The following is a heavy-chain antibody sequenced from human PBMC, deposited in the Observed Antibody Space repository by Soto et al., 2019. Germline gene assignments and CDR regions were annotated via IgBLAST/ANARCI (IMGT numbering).Heavy chain of an antibody. Sequence: SETLSLTSNFSGTSLLGYYWSCIRQHPGNGLDWIGRIYATGSSDYNPSLKSRITISVDMSKKQFSLTLRSVTAADTAMYYCVRDGTKNLRDWFDPWGQGILVTVSS. CDR2: IYATGSS. CDR3: VRDGTKNLRDWFDP. CDR1: GTSLLGYY. J-gene: IGHJ5*02. D-gene: IGHD1-1*01. V-gene: IGHV4-4*07.